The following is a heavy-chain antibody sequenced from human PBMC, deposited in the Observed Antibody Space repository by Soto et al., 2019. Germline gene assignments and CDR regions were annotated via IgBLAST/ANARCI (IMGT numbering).Heavy chain of an antibody. D-gene: IGHD5-18*01. Sequence: QITLKESGPTLVKPTQTLTLTCTSSGFSLSTNAVGVGWIRQPPGKALEWLALIYWDDDKRYSPSLKSRLTSTKDTSKRKVGLTMTNMDPLDTATYHCAHGYSYAHYFVSWGQGTLVTVSS. CDR3: AHGYSYAHYFVS. CDR1: GFSLSTNAVG. J-gene: IGHJ4*02. V-gene: IGHV2-5*02. CDR2: IYWDDDK.